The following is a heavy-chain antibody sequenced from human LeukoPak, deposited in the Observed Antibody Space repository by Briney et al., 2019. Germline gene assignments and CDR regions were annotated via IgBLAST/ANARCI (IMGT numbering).Heavy chain of an antibody. Sequence: GGSLRLSCAASGFTFRSYVMSWVRPAPGKGPEWVSSIGGGAITSYADSVTGRFTISRDNSKNTLYLQKNSLRAEDTAVYYCASLLLDYSNYVGDYWGQGTLVTVSS. CDR3: ASLLLDYSNYVGDY. CDR1: GFTFRSYV. V-gene: IGHV3-23*01. CDR2: IGGGAIT. J-gene: IGHJ4*02. D-gene: IGHD4-11*01.